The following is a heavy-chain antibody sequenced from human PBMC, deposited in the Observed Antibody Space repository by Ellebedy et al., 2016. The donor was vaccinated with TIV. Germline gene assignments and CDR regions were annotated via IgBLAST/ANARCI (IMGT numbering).Heavy chain of an antibody. J-gene: IGHJ4*02. D-gene: IGHD4-17*01. CDR2: LSYDGSNK. Sequence: GESLKISCAASRFTFSNYAMHWVRQAPGKGLEWVAILSYDGSNKYYADSVKGRFTISRDNSKNTLYLQMNSLRAEDTALYYCARDPGDYYLDYWGQGTLVTASS. CDR3: ARDPGDYYLDY. V-gene: IGHV3-30-3*01. CDR1: RFTFSNYA.